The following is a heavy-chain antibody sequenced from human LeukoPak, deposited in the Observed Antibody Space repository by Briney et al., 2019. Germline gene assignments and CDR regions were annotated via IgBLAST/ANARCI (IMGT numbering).Heavy chain of an antibody. D-gene: IGHD6-19*01. CDR2: ISGSGGST. CDR1: GFTFSSYA. CDR3: ARDQTVAGD. Sequence: GGSLRLSCAASGFTFSSYAMSWVRQAPGKGLEWVSAISGSGGSTYYADSVKGRFTVSRDNSKNIVYLQLNSLRAEDTAMYYCARDQTVAGDWGQGTLVTVSS. J-gene: IGHJ4*02. V-gene: IGHV3-23*01.